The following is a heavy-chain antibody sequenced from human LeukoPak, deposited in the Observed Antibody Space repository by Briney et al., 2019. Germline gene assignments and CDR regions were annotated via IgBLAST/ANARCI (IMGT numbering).Heavy chain of an antibody. Sequence: GSLRLSCTASGFTFSDYAMSWVRQAPGKGLEWIWYVYYSGSTNYNPSLKSRVSISVDTSKNQFSLNLSAVTAADTAVYYCAAFRQWLVILDYWGQGTLVTVSS. CDR2: VYYSGST. CDR3: AAFRQWLVILDY. D-gene: IGHD6-19*01. CDR1: GFTFSDYA. J-gene: IGHJ4*02. V-gene: IGHV4-59*08.